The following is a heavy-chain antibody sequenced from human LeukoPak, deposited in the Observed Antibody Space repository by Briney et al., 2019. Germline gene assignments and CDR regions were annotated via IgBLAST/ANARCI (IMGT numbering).Heavy chain of an antibody. CDR3: AKEDY. J-gene: IGHJ4*02. Sequence: GESLRLSCVASGFNFSSYWMHWVRQAPRKGLVWVSRISGDGRNINYADSVRGRFTISRDNAKNTLYLQMNSLRAEDTAVYYCAKEDYWGQGTLVTVSS. CDR2: ISGDGRNI. CDR1: GFNFSSYW. V-gene: IGHV3-74*01.